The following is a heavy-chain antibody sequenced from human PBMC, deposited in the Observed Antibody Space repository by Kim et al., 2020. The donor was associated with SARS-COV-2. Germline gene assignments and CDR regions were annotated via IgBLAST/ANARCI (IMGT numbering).Heavy chain of an antibody. D-gene: IGHD6-13*01. V-gene: IGHV1-46*01. CDR2: INPSGGST. J-gene: IGHJ5*02. CDR3: ASANGYSSSWSNWFDP. CDR1: GYTFTSYY. Sequence: ASVKVSCKASGYTFTSYYMHWVRQAPGQGLEWMGIINPSGGSTSYAQKFQGRVTMTRDTSTSTVYMELSSLRSEDTAVYYCASANGYSSSWSNWFDPWGQGTLVTVSS.